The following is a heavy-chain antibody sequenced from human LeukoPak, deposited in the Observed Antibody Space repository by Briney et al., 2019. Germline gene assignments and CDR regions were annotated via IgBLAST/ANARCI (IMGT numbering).Heavy chain of an antibody. J-gene: IGHJ6*03. CDR1: GFTFSSYW. CDR2: ISSSGSTI. V-gene: IGHV3-48*04. CDR3: ARGSGSYKYYYYYMDV. Sequence: GGSLRLSCAASGFTFSSYWMNWVRQAPGKGLEWVSYISSSGSTIYYADSVKGRFTISRDNAKNSLYLQMNSLRAEDTAVYYCARGSGSYKYYYYYMDVWGQGTTVTISS. D-gene: IGHD3-10*01.